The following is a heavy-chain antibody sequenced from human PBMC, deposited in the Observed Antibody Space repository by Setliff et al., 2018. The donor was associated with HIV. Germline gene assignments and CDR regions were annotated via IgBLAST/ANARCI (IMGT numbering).Heavy chain of an antibody. CDR2: VYYSGST. Sequence: SETLSLTCTVSGGSISTYYWSWIRQSPGKGLEWIGYVYYSGSTNYNPSLRSRVTISVDTSKNQFSLKLSSVTAADTAVYYCARKHLFNVFDYWGQGTLVTVSS. J-gene: IGHJ4*02. CDR3: ARKHLFNVFDY. CDR1: GGSISTYY. V-gene: IGHV4-59*01. D-gene: IGHD2-8*01.